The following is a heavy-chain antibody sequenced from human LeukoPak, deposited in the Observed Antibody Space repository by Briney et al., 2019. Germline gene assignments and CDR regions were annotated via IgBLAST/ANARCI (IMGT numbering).Heavy chain of an antibody. V-gene: IGHV3-21*04. CDR2: ISSGSSYI. Sequence: GGSLRLSCAASGFTFRTYSMNWVRQAPGKGREGGSSISSGSSYIYYADSVKGRFTISRGNAKSSLYLQMNSLRAEDTAIYYCTTYYDSGPCKDWGQGTLVTVSS. CDR1: GFTFRTYS. D-gene: IGHD3-22*01. J-gene: IGHJ4*02. CDR3: TTYYDSGPCKD.